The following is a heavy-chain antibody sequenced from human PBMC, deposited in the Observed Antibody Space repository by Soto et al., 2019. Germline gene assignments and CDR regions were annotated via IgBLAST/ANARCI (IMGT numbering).Heavy chain of an antibody. J-gene: IGHJ4*02. Sequence: GGSLRLSCAASGFTFSSYDMRWVRQAPGKGLEWVAVISYDGSNKYYADSVKGRFTISRDNSKNTLYLQMNSLRAEDTAVYYCAKDGRLYSSAWYSDYWGQGTLVTVSS. V-gene: IGHV3-30*18. CDR3: AKDGRLYSSAWYSDY. CDR2: ISYDGSNK. D-gene: IGHD6-19*01. CDR1: GFTFSSYD.